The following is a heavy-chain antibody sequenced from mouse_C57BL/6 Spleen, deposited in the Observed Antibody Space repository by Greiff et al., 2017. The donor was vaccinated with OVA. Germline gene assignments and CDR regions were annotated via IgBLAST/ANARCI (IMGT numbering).Heavy chain of an antibody. J-gene: IGHJ1*03. CDR1: GYSFTGYY. CDR3: ARSTMVTTGPGWYFDV. CDR2: INPSTGGT. Sequence: EVQLQQSGPELVKPGASVKISCKASGYSFTGYYMNWVKQSPEKSLEWIGEINPSTGGTTYNQKFKAKATLTVDKSSSTAYMQLKSLTSEDSAVYYCARSTMVTTGPGWYFDVWGTGTTVTVSS. V-gene: IGHV1-42*01. D-gene: IGHD2-2*01.